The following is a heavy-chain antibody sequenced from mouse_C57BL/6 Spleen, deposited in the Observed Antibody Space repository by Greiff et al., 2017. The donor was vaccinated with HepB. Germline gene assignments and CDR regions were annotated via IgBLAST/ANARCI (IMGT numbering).Heavy chain of an antibody. Sequence: VQLQQPGAELVKPGASVKMSCKASGYTFTGYWITWVKQRPGQGLEWIGDIYPGSGSTNYNEKFKSKATLTVDTSSSTAYMQLSSLTSEDSAVYYCAREEGYDGYPFAYWGQGTLVTVSA. J-gene: IGHJ3*01. V-gene: IGHV1-55*01. CDR2: IYPGSGST. CDR3: AREEGYDGYPFAY. CDR1: GYTFTGYW. D-gene: IGHD2-3*01.